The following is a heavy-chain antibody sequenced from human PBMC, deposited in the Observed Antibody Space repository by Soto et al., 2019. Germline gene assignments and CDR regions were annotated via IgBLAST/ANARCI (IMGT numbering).Heavy chain of an antibody. V-gene: IGHV3-7*05. CDR1: GFTFSGYW. Sequence: GGSLRLSCAASGFTFSGYWMTWVRQAPGKGREWVASIKPDESEKLYVDSEKGRFTVSRDNAKNSLYLQMNSLRAEDTAVYYCTRGGTYDFDYWGQGTLVTVSS. CDR3: TRGGTYDFDY. CDR2: IKPDESEK. D-gene: IGHD1-26*01. J-gene: IGHJ4*02.